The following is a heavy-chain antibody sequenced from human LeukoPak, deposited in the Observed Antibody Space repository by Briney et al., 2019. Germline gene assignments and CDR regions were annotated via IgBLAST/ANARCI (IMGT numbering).Heavy chain of an antibody. V-gene: IGHV4-4*07. CDR2: IYSSGST. J-gene: IGHJ3*02. CDR3: ARDLMGAGLSGDAFDI. Sequence: PSETLSLTCAVSGTSIRSYYGSWIRQPAGKGLEWIGRIYSSGSTDYNPSLKSRVTMSADTSKNYFSLRLSSMTAADTAMYYCARDLMGAGLSGDAFDIWGQGTMVTVSS. CDR1: GTSIRSYY. D-gene: IGHD1-26*01.